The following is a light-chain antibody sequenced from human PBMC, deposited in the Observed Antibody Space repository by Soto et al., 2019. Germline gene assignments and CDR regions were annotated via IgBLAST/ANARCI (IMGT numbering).Light chain of an antibody. V-gene: IGLV2-14*01. Sequence: QSALTQPASVSGSPGQSITISCTGTSSDVGGSNYVSWYQQHPGKAPKLMIYDVSNRPSGVSNRFSGSKSGNTASLTISGAQAEAEADYYCSSYTSTSTVFGTGTKLTVL. CDR2: DVS. CDR3: SSYTSTSTV. J-gene: IGLJ1*01. CDR1: SSDVGGSNY.